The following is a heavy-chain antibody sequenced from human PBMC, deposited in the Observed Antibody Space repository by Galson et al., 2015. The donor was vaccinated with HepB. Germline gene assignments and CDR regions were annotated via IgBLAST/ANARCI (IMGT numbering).Heavy chain of an antibody. J-gene: IGHJ4*02. CDR3: ASNGGDYNDF. CDR1: GFTFSSYW. D-gene: IGHD2-21*01. CDR2: IKQDGSER. V-gene: IGHV3-7*01. Sequence: SLRLSCAASGFTFSSYWMSWVRQAPGKGLEWVANIKQDGSERYYVDSVKGRFTISRDNAKNSLYLQMNSLRVEDTAVYYCASNGGDYNDFWGQGTLVTVSS.